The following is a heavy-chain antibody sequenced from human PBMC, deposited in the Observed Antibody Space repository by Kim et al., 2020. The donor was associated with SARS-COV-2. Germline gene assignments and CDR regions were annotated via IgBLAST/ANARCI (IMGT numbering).Heavy chain of an antibody. J-gene: IGHJ4*02. Sequence: GGSLRLSCAASGFTFSSYAMSWVRQAPGKGLEWVSAISGSGGSTYYADSVKGRFTISRDNSKNTLYLQMNSLRAEDTAVYYCAKVGTYDILTGYPYDYWGQGTLVTVSS. CDR3: AKVGTYDILTGYPYDY. CDR2: ISGSGGST. V-gene: IGHV3-23*01. D-gene: IGHD3-9*01. CDR1: GFTFSSYA.